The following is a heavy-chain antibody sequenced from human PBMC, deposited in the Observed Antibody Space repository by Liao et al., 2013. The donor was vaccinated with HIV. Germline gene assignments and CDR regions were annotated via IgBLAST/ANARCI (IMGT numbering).Heavy chain of an antibody. CDR3: ARGGILYCSSTSCYSNWFDP. Sequence: QLQLQESGPGLVKPSETLSLTCTVSGGSISSSSYYWGWIRQPPGKGLEWIGSIYGSGSTDYNPSLKSRLTMSLDRSKNQFSLEVGSVTAADTAVYYCARGGILYCSSTSCYSNWFDPWGQGTLVTVSS. J-gene: IGHJ5*02. CDR1: GGSISSSSYY. D-gene: IGHD2-2*01. V-gene: IGHV4-39*07. CDR2: IYGSGST.